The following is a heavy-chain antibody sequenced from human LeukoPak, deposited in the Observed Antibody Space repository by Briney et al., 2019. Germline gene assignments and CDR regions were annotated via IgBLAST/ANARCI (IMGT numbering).Heavy chain of an antibody. J-gene: IGHJ4*02. CDR1: CYTFTSSG. Sequence: ASVKVSCKTSCYTFTSSGLSWVRQAPGQGLESMGWISGYNGITEYPQKFRGRVTVTTDTSTSTAYMELRSLRSDDTAVYYCARADSSWYFDYWGQGTLVTVSS. CDR2: ISGYNGIT. CDR3: ARADSSWYFDY. D-gene: IGHD6-13*01. V-gene: IGHV1-18*01.